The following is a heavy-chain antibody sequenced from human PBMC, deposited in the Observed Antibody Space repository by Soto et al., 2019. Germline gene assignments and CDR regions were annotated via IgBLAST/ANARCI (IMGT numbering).Heavy chain of an antibody. CDR3: AAYHPQQLVPGPQFDP. CDR2: IVVGSGNT. V-gene: IGHV1-58*01. CDR1: GFTFTSSA. J-gene: IGHJ5*02. Sequence: GASVKVSCKASGFTFTSSAVQWVRQARGQRLEWIGWIVVGSGNTNYAQKFQERVTITRDMSTSTAYMELSSLRSEDTAVYYCAAYHPQQLVPGPQFDPWGQGTLVTVSS. D-gene: IGHD6-13*01.